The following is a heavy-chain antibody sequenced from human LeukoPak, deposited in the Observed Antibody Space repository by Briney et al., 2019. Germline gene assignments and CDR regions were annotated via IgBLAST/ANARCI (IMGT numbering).Heavy chain of an antibody. D-gene: IGHD3-10*01. J-gene: IGHJ5*02. CDR3: ARAMVRGGNNWFDP. V-gene: IGHV4-31*03. Sequence: SQTLSLTCTVSGGSISSGGYYWSWIRQHPVKGLEWIGYIYYSGITYYNTSLKSRVTISVDTSKNQFSPKLSSVTAADTAVYFCARAMVRGGNNWFDPWGQGTLVTVSS. CDR1: GGSISSGGYY. CDR2: IYYSGIT.